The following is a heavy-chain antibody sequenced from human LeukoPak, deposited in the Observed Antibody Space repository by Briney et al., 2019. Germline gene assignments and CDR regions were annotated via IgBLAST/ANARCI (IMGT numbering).Heavy chain of an antibody. Sequence: SETLSLTCTVSGGSISSYYWSWIRQPPGKGLEWIGYIYYSGSTNYNPSLKSRVTISVDTSKNQFSLKLSSVTAADTAVYYCARDPGGYFDYWGQGTLVTVSS. CDR1: GGSISSYY. CDR3: ARDPGGYFDY. J-gene: IGHJ4*02. D-gene: IGHD3-10*01. V-gene: IGHV4-59*01. CDR2: IYYSGST.